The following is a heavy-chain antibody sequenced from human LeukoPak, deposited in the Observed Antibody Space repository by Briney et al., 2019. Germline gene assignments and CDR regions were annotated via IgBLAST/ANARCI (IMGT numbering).Heavy chain of an antibody. CDR2: MNPNSGNT. CDR3: ARGTGYSYGYNY. D-gene: IGHD5-18*01. CDR1: GYTFTSYD. V-gene: IGHV1-8*01. J-gene: IGHJ4*02. Sequence: GASVKVSCKASGYTFTSYDINWVRQATGQGLEWMGWMNPNSGNTGYAQKFQGRVTMTRNTSISTAYMELCSLRSEDTAVYYCARGTGYSYGYNYWGQGTLVTVSS.